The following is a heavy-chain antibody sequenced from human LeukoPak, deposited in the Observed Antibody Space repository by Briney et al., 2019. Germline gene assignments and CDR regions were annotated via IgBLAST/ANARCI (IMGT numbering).Heavy chain of an antibody. J-gene: IGHJ4*02. D-gene: IGHD2-15*01. CDR2: IIPIFGTA. Sequence: SVKVSCKASGDTFSSYAISWVRQAPGQGLEWMGGIIPIFGTADYAQKFQGRVTITTDESTSTAYMELSSLRSEDTAVYYCASDDVGYCSGGSCYSLDYWGQGTLVTVSS. V-gene: IGHV1-69*05. CDR3: ASDDVGYCSGGSCYSLDY. CDR1: GDTFSSYA.